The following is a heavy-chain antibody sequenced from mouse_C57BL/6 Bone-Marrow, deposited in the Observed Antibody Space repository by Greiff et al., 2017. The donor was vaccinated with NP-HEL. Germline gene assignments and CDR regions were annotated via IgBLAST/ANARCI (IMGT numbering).Heavy chain of an antibody. D-gene: IGHD2-10*01. CDR1: GYAFSSYW. Sequence: VQRVESGDELVKPGASVKISCKASGYAFSSYWMNWVKQRPGKGLEWIGQIYPGDGDTNYNGKFKGKATLTADKSSSTAYMQLSSLTSEDSAVYFCFLLPAWFADWGQGTLVTVSA. CDR2: IYPGDGDT. J-gene: IGHJ3*01. CDR3: FLLPAWFAD. V-gene: IGHV1-80*01.